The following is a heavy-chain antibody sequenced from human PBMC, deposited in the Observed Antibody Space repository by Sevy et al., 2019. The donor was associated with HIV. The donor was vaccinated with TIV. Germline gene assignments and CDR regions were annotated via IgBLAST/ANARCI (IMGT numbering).Heavy chain of an antibody. V-gene: IGHV1-8*01. J-gene: IGHJ5*02. CDR2: MNPNSGNT. CDR3: ARDLAGSKQGGWFDP. Sequence: PSVKVSCKASGYTFTNYDINWVRQATGQGLEWMGWMNPNSGNTGYAQKFQGRVTMIRNTSMSTAYMELSSLTSDDTAVYYCARDLAGSKQGGWFDPWGQGTLVTVSS. D-gene: IGHD3-16*01. CDR1: GYTFTNYD.